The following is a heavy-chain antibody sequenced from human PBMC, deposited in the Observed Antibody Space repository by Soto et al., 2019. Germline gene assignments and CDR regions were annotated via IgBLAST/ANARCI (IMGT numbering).Heavy chain of an antibody. CDR1: GGTFSSYT. CDR3: AIPTYCGGDCYLLRHWYFDL. V-gene: IGHV1-69*02. CDR2: IIPILGIA. J-gene: IGHJ2*01. Sequence: QVQLVQSGAEVKKPGSSVKVSCKASGGTFSSYTISWVRQAPGQGLEWMGRIIPILGIANYAQKFQGRVTITADKSTSTAYMELSSLRSEDTAVYYCAIPTYCGGDCYLLRHWYFDLWGRGTLVTVSS. D-gene: IGHD2-21*01.